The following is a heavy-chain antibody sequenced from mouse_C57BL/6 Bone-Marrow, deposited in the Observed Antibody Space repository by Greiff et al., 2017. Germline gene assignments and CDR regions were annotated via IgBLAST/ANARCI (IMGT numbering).Heavy chain of an antibody. CDR2: ISSGGSYT. CDR3: ASHDGYYWFAY. V-gene: IGHV5-6*01. J-gene: IGHJ3*01. CDR1: GFTFSSYG. Sequence: EVQVVESGGDLVKPGGSLKLSCAASGFTFSSYGMSWVRQTPDKRLEWVATISSGGSYTYYPDSVKGRFTISRDNAKNTLYLQMSSLKSEDTAMYYCASHDGYYWFAYWGQGTLVTVSA. D-gene: IGHD2-3*01.